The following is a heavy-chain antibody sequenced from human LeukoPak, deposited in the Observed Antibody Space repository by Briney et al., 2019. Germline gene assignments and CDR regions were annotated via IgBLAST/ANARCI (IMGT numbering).Heavy chain of an antibody. CDR3: ATFFYGSGSYHFDY. CDR1: GFTLSSYS. J-gene: IGHJ4*02. V-gene: IGHV3-21*01. Sequence: GGSLRLSCAASGFTLSSYSMNWVRQAPGKGLEWVSSISSSSSYIYYADSVKGRFTISRDNAKNSLYLQMNSLRAEDTAVYYCATFFYGSGSYHFDYWGQGTLVTVSS. D-gene: IGHD3-10*01. CDR2: ISSSSSYI.